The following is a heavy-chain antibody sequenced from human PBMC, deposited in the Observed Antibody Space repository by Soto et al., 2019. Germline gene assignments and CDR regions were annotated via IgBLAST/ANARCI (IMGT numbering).Heavy chain of an antibody. CDR1: GGTFSSYA. V-gene: IGHV1-69*06. Sequence: GASVKVSCKASGGTFSSYAISWVRQAPGQGLEWMGGIIPIFGTANYAQKFQGRVTITADKSTSTAYMELSSLRSEDTAVYYCARAGRATKQPVLRLRGNAFDIWGQGTMVTVSS. CDR3: ARAGRATKQPVLRLRGNAFDI. D-gene: IGHD6-6*01. CDR2: IIPIFGTA. J-gene: IGHJ3*02.